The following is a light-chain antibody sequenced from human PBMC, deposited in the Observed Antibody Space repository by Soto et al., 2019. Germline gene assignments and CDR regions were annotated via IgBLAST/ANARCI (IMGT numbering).Light chain of an antibody. V-gene: IGLV2-8*01. CDR3: SSFAGKNKLV. CDR2: EVS. Sequence: QSVLTQPPSASGSPGQSVTISCTGTSSDVGGYNYVSWYQQHPGKAPKLMISEVSKRPSGVPDRFSGSKSGNTASLTVAGLQAEDEDEYYCSSFAGKNKLVFGGGTKPAVL. J-gene: IGLJ2*01. CDR1: SSDVGGYNY.